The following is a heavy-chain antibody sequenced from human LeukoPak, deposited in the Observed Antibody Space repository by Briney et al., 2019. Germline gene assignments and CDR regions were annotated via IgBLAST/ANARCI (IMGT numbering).Heavy chain of an antibody. CDR2: ISGSGDGT. CDR3: ATQPYGDYEE. CDR1: GFTFDNYA. Sequence: GGSLRLSCTASGFTFDNYAMIWVRQAPGKGLEWVSVISGSGDGTYSADSVRGRFTISRDNSKNTLYLEMSSLRAEDTAVYYCATQPYGDYEEWGQGTLVTVSS. D-gene: IGHD4-17*01. V-gene: IGHV3-23*01. J-gene: IGHJ4*02.